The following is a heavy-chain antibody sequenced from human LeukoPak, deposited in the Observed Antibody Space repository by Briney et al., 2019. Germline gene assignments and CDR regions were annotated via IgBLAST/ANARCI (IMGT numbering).Heavy chain of an antibody. CDR2: IYYSGGT. Sequence: SETLSLTCTVSGGSISSYYWSWIRQPPGEGLEWIGYIYYSGGTNYNPPLKSRVTISVDTSKNQFSLQLSSVTAADTAVYYCARYSDNWFDPWGQGTLVTVSS. CDR1: GGSISSYY. D-gene: IGHD6-13*01. CDR3: ARYSDNWFDP. V-gene: IGHV4-59*01. J-gene: IGHJ5*02.